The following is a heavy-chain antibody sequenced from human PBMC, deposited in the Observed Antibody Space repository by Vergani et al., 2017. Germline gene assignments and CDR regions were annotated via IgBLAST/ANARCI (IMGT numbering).Heavy chain of an antibody. Sequence: EVQLVESGGGLVKPGRSLRLSCAASGFTFDDYAMHWVRQAPGKGLEWVSVISWNRGSIGYVDSVKGRFTISRDNAKNSLYLQMNSLRAEDTALYYCAKDIEYSSSSFDYWGQGTLVTVSS. J-gene: IGHJ4*02. CDR1: GFTFDDYA. CDR2: ISWNRGSI. D-gene: IGHD6-6*01. V-gene: IGHV3-9*01. CDR3: AKDIEYSSSSFDY.